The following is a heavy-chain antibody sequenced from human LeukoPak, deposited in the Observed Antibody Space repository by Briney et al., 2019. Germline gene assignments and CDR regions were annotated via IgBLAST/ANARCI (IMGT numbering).Heavy chain of an antibody. Sequence: PGGSLRLSCAASGFTFSGYAMHWVRQAPGKGLEWVSSISGGSGNTYYADSVKGRFTISRDNSKSTLYLKMNSLRADDTAVYYCAKCYDYVWGSYRLHAFDVWGQGTMVTVSS. J-gene: IGHJ3*01. CDR1: GFTFSGYA. CDR3: AKCYDYVWGSYRLHAFDV. CDR2: ISGGSGNT. V-gene: IGHV3-23*01. D-gene: IGHD3-16*02.